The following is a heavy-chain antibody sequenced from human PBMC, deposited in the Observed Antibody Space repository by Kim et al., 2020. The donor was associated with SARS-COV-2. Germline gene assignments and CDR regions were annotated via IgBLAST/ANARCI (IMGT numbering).Heavy chain of an antibody. D-gene: IGHD6-6*01. Sequence: GGSLRLSCAASGFTVSSSCMSWVRRAPGKGLEWVANIKEDGSGTYYEDSVKGRFIISRDNAKNSLYLQMNSLRAEDTAVYYCARKGGPYSRSSRDYYYGMDVWGQGTAVTVSS. J-gene: IGHJ6*02. CDR3: ARKGGPYSRSSRDYYYGMDV. CDR2: IKEDGSGT. V-gene: IGHV3-7*01. CDR1: GFTVSSSC.